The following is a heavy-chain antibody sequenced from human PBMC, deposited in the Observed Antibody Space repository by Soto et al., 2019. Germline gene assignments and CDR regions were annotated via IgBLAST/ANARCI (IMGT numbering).Heavy chain of an antibody. CDR2: IKYDGREK. CDR1: GFTFSDYW. D-gene: IGHD6-13*01. J-gene: IGHJ4*02. Sequence: EVQLVESGGGLVQPGGSLGLSCAASGFTFSDYWMNWVRQTPGKGLEWVASIKYDGREKNYVDSVKGRFTISRDNAKNSVYLQIASLRAEDTAVYYCARDGVAPGLYFDHWGQGTPVTLSS. V-gene: IGHV3-7*05. CDR3: ARDGVAPGLYFDH.